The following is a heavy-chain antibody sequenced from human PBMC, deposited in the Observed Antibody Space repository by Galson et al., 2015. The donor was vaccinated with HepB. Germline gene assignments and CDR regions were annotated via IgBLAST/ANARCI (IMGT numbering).Heavy chain of an antibody. CDR2: ISSSSSTI. V-gene: IGHV3-48*01. CDR1: GFTFSSYS. CDR3: ARDWLRFLPSGPIDY. Sequence: SLRLSCAASGFTFSSYSMNWVRQAPGKGLEWVSYISSSSSTIYYADSVKGRFTISRDNAKNSLYLQMNSLRAEDTAVYYCARDWLRFLPSGPIDYWGQGTLVTVSS. D-gene: IGHD5-12*01. J-gene: IGHJ4*02.